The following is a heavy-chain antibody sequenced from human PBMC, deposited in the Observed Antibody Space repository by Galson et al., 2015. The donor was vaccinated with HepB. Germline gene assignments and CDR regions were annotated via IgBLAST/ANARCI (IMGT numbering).Heavy chain of an antibody. J-gene: IGHJ5*02. CDR3: ARTYYDFWSGNWHLKWFDP. Sequence: QSGAEVKKSGESLRISCKGSGYSFTNYWITWVRQMPGKGLEWMGRIDPRDSYTNYSPSFQGHVTISADKSISTAYLQWSSLKASDSATYYCARTYYDFWSGNWHLKWFDPWGQGTLVTVSS. CDR1: GYSFTNYW. V-gene: IGHV5-10-1*01. CDR2: IDPRDSYT. D-gene: IGHD3-3*01.